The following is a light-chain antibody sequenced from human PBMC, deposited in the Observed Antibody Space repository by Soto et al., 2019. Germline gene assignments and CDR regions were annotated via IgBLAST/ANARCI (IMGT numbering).Light chain of an antibody. Sequence: DIQMTQSPSSLSASVGDRVTITCRASESINRHLNWYQQKPGKAPKLLIYAASSLQNGVPSRFSGSGSGTNFTLTISNLQPEDFATYYCQQSYSTLSITFGQGTRLEIK. CDR1: ESINRH. J-gene: IGKJ5*01. V-gene: IGKV1-39*01. CDR2: AAS. CDR3: QQSYSTLSIT.